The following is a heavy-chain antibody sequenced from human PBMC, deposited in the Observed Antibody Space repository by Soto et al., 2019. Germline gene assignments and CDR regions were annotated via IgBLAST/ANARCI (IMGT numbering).Heavy chain of an antibody. CDR2: ISGSDDST. J-gene: IGHJ4*02. D-gene: IGHD6-6*01. Sequence: EVQLLESGGGLVQPGESLRLSCAASGFTFSSYAMSWVRQAPGKGLEWVSVISGSDDSTYYADSVKGRFTISRDNSKNTLYLQMNSLRAEYTAVYYCAKMSSSSTFDYWGQGTLVTVSS. V-gene: IGHV3-23*01. CDR1: GFTFSSYA. CDR3: AKMSSSSTFDY.